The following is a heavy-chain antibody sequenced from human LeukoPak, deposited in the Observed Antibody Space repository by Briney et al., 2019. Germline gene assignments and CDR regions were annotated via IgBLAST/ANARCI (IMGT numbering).Heavy chain of an antibody. Sequence: GESLKISCKGSGYRFNAYWIAWVRQMPGKGLEWMGIIYPDDSDTRYSPSFQGQVTISVDKSVSAAYLQWSSLKASDTAMYYCASPPTRECSSISCPLSYWGQGTLVTVSS. J-gene: IGHJ4*02. V-gene: IGHV5-51*01. CDR3: ASPPTRECSSISCPLSY. D-gene: IGHD2-2*01. CDR1: GYRFNAYW. CDR2: IYPDDSDT.